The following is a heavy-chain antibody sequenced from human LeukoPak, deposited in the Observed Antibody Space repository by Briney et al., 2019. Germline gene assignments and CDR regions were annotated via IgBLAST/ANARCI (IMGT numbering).Heavy chain of an antibody. CDR3: AKWRGWYDY. D-gene: IGHD6-19*01. CDR2: INQNGGEK. J-gene: IGHJ4*02. V-gene: IGHV3-7*03. CDR1: GFTFSGYW. Sequence: PGGSLRLSCADSGFTFSGYWMNWVRQAPGKGLEWVANINQNGGEKYYVDSVKGRFTISRDNSKNTLYLQMNSLRAEDTAVYYCAKWRGWYDYWGQGTLVTVSS.